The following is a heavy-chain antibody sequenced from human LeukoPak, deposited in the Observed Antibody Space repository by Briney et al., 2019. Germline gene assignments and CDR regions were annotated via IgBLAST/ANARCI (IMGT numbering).Heavy chain of an antibody. CDR3: AKGGSCSGGTCPTDLDY. Sequence: GGSLRLSCAAPGFTLRSCAMSWVRQAPGKGLEWVSAMSGSGGSTYYADSVKGRFTISRDNSKNTLYLQMNSLRAEDTALYYCAKGGSCSGGTCPTDLDYWGQGTLVTVSS. D-gene: IGHD2-15*01. CDR2: MSGSGGST. J-gene: IGHJ4*02. CDR1: GFTLRSCA. V-gene: IGHV3-23*01.